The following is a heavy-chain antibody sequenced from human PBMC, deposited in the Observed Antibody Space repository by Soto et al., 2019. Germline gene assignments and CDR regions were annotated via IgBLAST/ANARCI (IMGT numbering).Heavy chain of an antibody. CDR3: VRVVAIPDYPDN. CDR2: IVPIVDTS. J-gene: IGHJ4*02. CDR1: GGTFSSYA. D-gene: IGHD2-15*01. V-gene: IGHV1-69*14. Sequence: QVQLVQSGAEVRQPASSVKVSCKTSGGTFSSYAISWVRQAPGQGLECMGGIVPIVDTSTYAQKFQDRVTITADKSTSTVYMELSSLRSDDTAVYYCVRVVAIPDYPDNWGQGTLVTVSS.